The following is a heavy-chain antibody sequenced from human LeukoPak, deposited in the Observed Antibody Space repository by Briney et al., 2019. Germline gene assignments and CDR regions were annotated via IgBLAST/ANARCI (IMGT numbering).Heavy chain of an antibody. CDR3: ASLEDIVATMRAD. CDR2: IYYDGGT. CDR1: GASVSSAGYF. Sequence: SETLSLTCTVSGASVSSAGYFWNWIRQHPGKGLEWIGYIYYDGGTSYNPSLKSRLSISADTSTNQFSLSLSSVTAADTAVYYCASLEDIVATMRADWGQGTLVTVSS. D-gene: IGHD5-12*01. J-gene: IGHJ4*02. V-gene: IGHV4-31*03.